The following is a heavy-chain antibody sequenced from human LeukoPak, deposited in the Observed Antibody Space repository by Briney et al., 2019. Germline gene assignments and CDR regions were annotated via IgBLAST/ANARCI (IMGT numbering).Heavy chain of an antibody. D-gene: IGHD6-13*01. V-gene: IGHV3-23*01. Sequence: PGGSLRLSCTASGFTFSTSVMSWVRQAPGKGLEWVSAISGSGGSTYYADSVKGRFTISRDNSKNTLYLQMNSLRAEDTAVYYCAKWHSSSWYLRTWGQGTLVTVSS. J-gene: IGHJ4*02. CDR1: GFTFSTSV. CDR2: ISGSGGST. CDR3: AKWHSSSWYLRT.